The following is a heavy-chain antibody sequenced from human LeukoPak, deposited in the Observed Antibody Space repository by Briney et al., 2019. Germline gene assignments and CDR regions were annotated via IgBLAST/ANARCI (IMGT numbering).Heavy chain of an antibody. D-gene: IGHD4-11*01. CDR2: ISGSGGTT. V-gene: IGHV3-23*01. Sequence: GGSLRLSCAASRFTFSSYAMSWVRQAPGKGLEWVSAISGSGGTTYYADSVKGRFTISRDNSKNTLYLQMNSLRSEDTAVYYCARVNRRPTGGSFVLGYWGQGTLVTVSS. CDR1: RFTFSSYA. CDR3: ARVNRRPTGGSFVLGY. J-gene: IGHJ4*02.